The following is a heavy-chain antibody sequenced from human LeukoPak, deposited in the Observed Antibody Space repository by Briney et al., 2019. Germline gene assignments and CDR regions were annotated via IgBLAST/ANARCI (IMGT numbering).Heavy chain of an antibody. V-gene: IGHV1-2*02. J-gene: IGHJ6*02. Sequence: ASVKVSCKASGYTFTGYYMHWVRQAPGQGLEWMGCINPNTGGTNYAQKFQGRVTMTRDTSISTAYMELRRLRSDDTAVYYCARDFRITAAGTGYYYGMDVWSQGTTVTVSS. CDR2: INPNTGGT. CDR1: GYTFTGYY. CDR3: ARDFRITAAGTGYYYGMDV. D-gene: IGHD6-13*01.